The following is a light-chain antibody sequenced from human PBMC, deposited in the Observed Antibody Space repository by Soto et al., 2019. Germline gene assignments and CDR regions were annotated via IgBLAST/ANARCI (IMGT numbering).Light chain of an antibody. J-gene: IGLJ2*01. V-gene: IGLV2-8*01. CDR1: SRDVGGHDY. CDR2: QLS. Sequence: QSALTQPPSASGSPGQSVTISCTGTSRDVGGHDYVSWYQQHPGKAPKLMIYQLSKRPSGVPDRFSGSKSGYTASLTVSGLQAEDEADYYCSSYVTGNSLIFGGGTKVTVL. CDR3: SSYVTGNSLI.